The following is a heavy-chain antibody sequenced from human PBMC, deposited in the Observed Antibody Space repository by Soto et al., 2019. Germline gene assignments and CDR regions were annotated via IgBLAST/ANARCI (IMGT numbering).Heavy chain of an antibody. D-gene: IGHD1-26*01. V-gene: IGHV1-3*01. J-gene: IGHJ4*02. CDR2: INAGSGNT. CDR1: GYTFTNYA. CDR3: ARSSYSGSSYTPSDY. Sequence: ASVKVSCKASGYTFTNYAIHWVRQAPGQRLEWMGWINAGSGNTEYSQNFQGRVTITRDTSASTAYMELSSLRSEDTAVYYCARSSYSGSSYTPSDYWGQGTLVTVSS.